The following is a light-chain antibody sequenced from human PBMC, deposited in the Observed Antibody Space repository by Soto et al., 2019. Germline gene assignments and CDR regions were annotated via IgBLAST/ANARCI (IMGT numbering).Light chain of an antibody. J-gene: IGLJ3*02. CDR2: SDN. CDR3: AAWDESPNVPV. Sequence: QAVVTQPPSASGTPGQRVTISCSGSKSNIGRNTVNWYQQFPGAAPNLLIHSDNQRPSGVPDRFSGSRSGTSASLAISGLQSEDDADYYCAAWDESPNVPVFGGGTKLTVL. CDR1: KSNIGRNT. V-gene: IGLV1-44*01.